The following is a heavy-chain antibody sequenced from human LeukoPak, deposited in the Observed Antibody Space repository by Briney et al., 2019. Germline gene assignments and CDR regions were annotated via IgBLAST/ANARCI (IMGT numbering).Heavy chain of an antibody. J-gene: IGHJ3*02. CDR3: ARDRIKWLSVEAYDI. Sequence: ASVKVSCKASGYTFTSYGISWVRQAPGQGLEWMGWISAYNGNTNYAQKLQGRVTMTTDTSTSTAYMELRSLRSDDTAVYYCARDRIKWLSVEAYDIWGQGTMVTVSS. V-gene: IGHV1-18*01. CDR1: GYTFTSYG. D-gene: IGHD3-22*01. CDR2: ISAYNGNT.